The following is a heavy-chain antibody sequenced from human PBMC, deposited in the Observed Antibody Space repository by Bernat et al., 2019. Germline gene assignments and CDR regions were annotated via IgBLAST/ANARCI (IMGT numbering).Heavy chain of an antibody. J-gene: IGHJ4*02. CDR3: AKGRGYYDILTGYYTPQLYFDY. V-gene: IGHV3-23*01. CDR1: GFTFSSYA. CDR2: ISGSGGST. D-gene: IGHD3-9*01. Sequence: EVQLLESGGGLVQPGGSLRLSCAASGFTFSSYAMSWVRQAPGKGLEWVSAISGSGGSTYYADSVKGRFTISRDNSKNTLYLQMNSLRAEDTAVYYCAKGRGYYDILTGYYTPQLYFDYWGQGTLVTVSS.